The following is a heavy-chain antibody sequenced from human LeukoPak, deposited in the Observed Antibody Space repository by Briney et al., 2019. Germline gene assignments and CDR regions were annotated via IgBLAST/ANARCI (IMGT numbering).Heavy chain of an antibody. D-gene: IGHD3-22*01. V-gene: IGHV7-4-1*02. CDR1: GYTFTSYA. CDR3: ARAPRATMMARVWDMDV. CDR2: INTNTGNP. Sequence: GASVKVSCKASGYTFTSYAMNWVRQAPGQGLEWMGWINTNTGNPTYAQGFTGRFVFSLDTSVSTAYLQISSLKAEDTAVYYCARAPRATMMARVWDMDVWGKGTTVTVSS. J-gene: IGHJ6*03.